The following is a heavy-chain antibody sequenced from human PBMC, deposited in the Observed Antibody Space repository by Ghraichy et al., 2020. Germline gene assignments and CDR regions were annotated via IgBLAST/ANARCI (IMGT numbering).Heavy chain of an antibody. CDR1: GFTFSSYA. CDR3: AQDGVTGRSVKRSCESIRCFYYFDF. D-gene: IGHD2-8*01. Sequence: GGSLRLSCSASGFTFSSYALHWVRQAPGKGLEWVAVISYDGINQYYADSVKGRFTISRDNSKNTLDLQMNGLRAEDTALYFCAQDGVTGRSVKRSCESIRCFYYFDFWGQGTLVTVSS. V-gene: IGHV3-30*04. J-gene: IGHJ4*02. CDR2: ISYDGINQ.